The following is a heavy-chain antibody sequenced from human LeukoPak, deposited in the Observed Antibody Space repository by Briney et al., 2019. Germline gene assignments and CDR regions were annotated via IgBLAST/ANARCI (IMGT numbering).Heavy chain of an antibody. CDR1: GGSMSIKY. V-gene: IGHV4-59*01. D-gene: IGHD6-13*01. J-gene: IGHJ4*02. Sequence: SETLSLTCTVSGGSMSIKYWSWIRQSPNKGLEWIGYISDSGSTNYNPSLRSRVTISVDTSKNQFSLKLSSVTAADTAVYYCAREGDYRSSWYLYHFLDFWGQGTLVTVSS. CDR2: ISDSGST. CDR3: AREGDYRSSWYLYHFLDF.